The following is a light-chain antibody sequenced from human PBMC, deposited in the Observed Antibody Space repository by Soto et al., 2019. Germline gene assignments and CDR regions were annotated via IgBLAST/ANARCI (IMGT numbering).Light chain of an antibody. CDR3: AAWDDSLNGLL. CDR1: SSNIGSHT. CDR2: TNN. Sequence: QSVLTQPPSASGTPGQRVTISCSGSSSNIGSHTVNWYQQLPGTAPKLLIYTNNQRPSGVPDRFSGSKSDTSASLAISGLQSEDEADYYCAAWDDSLNGLLFGGGTKLTVL. J-gene: IGLJ2*01. V-gene: IGLV1-44*01.